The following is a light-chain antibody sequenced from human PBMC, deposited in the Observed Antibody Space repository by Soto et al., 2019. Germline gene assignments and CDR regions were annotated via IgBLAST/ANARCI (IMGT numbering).Light chain of an antibody. J-gene: IGKJ3*01. CDR2: GAS. CDR3: QQYFNWPLTWT. CDR1: QSIRTN. Sequence: EIVLTQSPATLSVSAGGTVTLSCRASQSIRTNVAWYQQIPGQAPRLLVYGASTRATGVPARFSGSGSGIEFTLTISSLPSEDSAFYYCQQYFNWPLTWTFGPGT. V-gene: IGKV3-15*01.